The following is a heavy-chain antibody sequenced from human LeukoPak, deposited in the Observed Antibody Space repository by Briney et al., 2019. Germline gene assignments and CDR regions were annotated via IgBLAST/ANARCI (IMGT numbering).Heavy chain of an antibody. D-gene: IGHD6-13*01. V-gene: IGHV3-33*08. CDR2: IWNDGSET. CDR1: GFTFSDYQ. J-gene: IGHJ4*02. CDR3: ARDMGRAWYGPPDY. Sequence: PGGSLRPSCVGTGFTFSDYQMGWIRQAPGKRLEWVAVIWNDGSETFHADSVKGRFRIARDNSKNTLYLQMNSLRAEDTAVYFCARDMGRAWYGPPDYWGQGTLDTVSS.